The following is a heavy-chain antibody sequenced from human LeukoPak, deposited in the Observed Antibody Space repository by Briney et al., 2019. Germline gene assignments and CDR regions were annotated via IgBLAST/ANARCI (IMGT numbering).Heavy chain of an antibody. Sequence: GASVKVSCKASGGTFSSYAISWVRQAPGQGLEWMGGIIPIFGTANYAQKFQGRVTITADESTSTAYMELSSLRSEDTAVYYCARDDSPWYSSSRHYYFDSWGQGTLVTVSS. D-gene: IGHD6-13*01. CDR1: GGTFSSYA. J-gene: IGHJ4*02. V-gene: IGHV1-69*13. CDR3: ARDDSPWYSSSRHYYFDS. CDR2: IIPIFGTA.